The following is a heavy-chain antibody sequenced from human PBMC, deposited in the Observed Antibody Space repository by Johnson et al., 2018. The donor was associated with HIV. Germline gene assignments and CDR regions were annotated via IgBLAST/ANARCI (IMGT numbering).Heavy chain of an antibody. D-gene: IGHD1-1*01. J-gene: IGHJ3*02. Sequence: VQLVESGGVMVQPGGSLRLSCAASGFTFDDYAMHWVRQPPGKGLEWVSLISWDGGSTYYGDSVKGRFTISRDISKNSLYLQMNSLRAEDTALYYCAKDRGMERRGRVLDIWGQGTMATVSS. CDR3: AKDRGMERRGRVLDI. CDR2: ISWDGGST. V-gene: IGHV3-43D*03. CDR1: GFTFDDYA.